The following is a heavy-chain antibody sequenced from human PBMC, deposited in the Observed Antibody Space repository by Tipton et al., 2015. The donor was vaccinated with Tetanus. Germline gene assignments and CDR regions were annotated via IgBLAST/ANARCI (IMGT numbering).Heavy chain of an antibody. D-gene: IGHD3-10*01. CDR1: GFTFSTYT. Sequence: QLVQSGGGLVKPGGSLRLSCAASGFTFSTYTINWVRQAPGKGLEWVSSISSTSYYLYYADSVKGRFTPSRDNAKNSLYLQMNSLRAEDTAVYYCAREGSGQDFDYWGRGTLVTVSS. CDR2: ISSTSYYL. CDR3: AREGSGQDFDY. V-gene: IGHV3-21*01. J-gene: IGHJ4*02.